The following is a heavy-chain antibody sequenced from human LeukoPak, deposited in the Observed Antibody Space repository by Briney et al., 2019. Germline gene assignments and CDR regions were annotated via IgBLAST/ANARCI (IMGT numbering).Heavy chain of an antibody. V-gene: IGHV3-7*01. CDR1: GFTFPNYW. CDR2: IRQDGSEK. CDR3: ARDARDSSGYYDWFDP. D-gene: IGHD3-22*01. J-gene: IGHJ5*02. Sequence: GGSLRLSCAASGFTFPNYWMSWVRQAPGKGLEWVANIRQDGSEKFYVDSVKGRFTISRDNDKSSLYLQMNSLRGEDTAVYYCARDARDSSGYYDWFDPWGQGTLVTVSS.